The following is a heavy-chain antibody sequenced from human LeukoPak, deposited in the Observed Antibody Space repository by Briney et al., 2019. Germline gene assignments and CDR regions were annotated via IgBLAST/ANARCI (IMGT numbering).Heavy chain of an antibody. Sequence: GGSLRLSCAASGFTFSDYYMSWIRQAPGKGLEWVSYISSSNSYTNYADSVKGRFTISRDNAKNSLYLQMNSLRAEDTAVYYCARLLSGSYYYYYAMDVWGQGTTVTVSS. V-gene: IGHV3-11*06. J-gene: IGHJ6*02. D-gene: IGHD3-10*01. CDR1: GFTFSDYY. CDR3: ARLLSGSYYYYYAMDV. CDR2: ISSSNSYT.